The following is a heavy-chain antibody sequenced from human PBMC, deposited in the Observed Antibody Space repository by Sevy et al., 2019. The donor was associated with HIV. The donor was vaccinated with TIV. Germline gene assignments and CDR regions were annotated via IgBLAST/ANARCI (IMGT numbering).Heavy chain of an antibody. CDR2: INSDGSST. CDR3: ARESSWYEHYYYYMDV. Sequence: GGSLRLSCAASGFTFSSYWMHWVRQAPGKGLVWVSRINSDGSSTNYADSVKGRFTISRDSAKNTLYLQMNSLRAEDTAVYYCARESSWYEHYYYYMDVWDKGTTVTVSS. V-gene: IGHV3-74*01. D-gene: IGHD6-13*01. J-gene: IGHJ6*03. CDR1: GFTFSSYW.